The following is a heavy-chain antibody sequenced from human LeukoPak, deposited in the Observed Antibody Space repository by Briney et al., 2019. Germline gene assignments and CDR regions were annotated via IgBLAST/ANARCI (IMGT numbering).Heavy chain of an antibody. CDR3: AGLAAVPG. V-gene: IGHV1-2*02. J-gene: IGHJ1*01. Sequence: ASVKVSCKASGYTFTDYYLHWVRQAPGQGLEWMGWIHPNSGGTNYAQKFQGRVAMTRDTSISTAYMELSSLRSDDTAVYYRAGLAAVPGWGQGTLVTVSS. CDR2: IHPNSGGT. D-gene: IGHD6-19*01. CDR1: GYTFTDYY.